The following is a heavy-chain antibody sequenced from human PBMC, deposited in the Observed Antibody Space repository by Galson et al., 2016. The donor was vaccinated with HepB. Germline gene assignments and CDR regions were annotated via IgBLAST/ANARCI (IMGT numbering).Heavy chain of an antibody. V-gene: IGHV1-3*01. CDR2: ISAGKGHT. D-gene: IGHD3-3*01. CDR1: GYTFTDYG. Sequence: SVKVSCKASGYTFTDYGMHWVRQAPGERLEWMGWISAGKGHTKYSQKFQGRVTITRDTSASTAYMELGSLRSEDTALYYCARDDQVPITIFGVIIPGLFDYCGQGTQITVSS. CDR3: ARDDQVPITIFGVIIPGLFDY. J-gene: IGHJ4*02.